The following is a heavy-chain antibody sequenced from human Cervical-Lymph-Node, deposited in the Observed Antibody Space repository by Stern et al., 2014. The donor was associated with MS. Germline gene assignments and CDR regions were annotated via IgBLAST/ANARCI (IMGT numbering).Heavy chain of an antibody. CDR2: ISGSGDNT. CDR3: AKRFTTSSGWFDY. Sequence: EVQLVESGGDLVQPGGSLRLSCAASGFTFSSYAMSWVRQAPGKGLEWVSAISGSGDNTYYADSVKGRFTISRDNSKNTLYLQMNSLRTEDTAVYYCAKRFTTSSGWFDYWGQGTLVTVSS. V-gene: IGHV3-23*04. D-gene: IGHD6-19*01. CDR1: GFTFSSYA. J-gene: IGHJ4*02.